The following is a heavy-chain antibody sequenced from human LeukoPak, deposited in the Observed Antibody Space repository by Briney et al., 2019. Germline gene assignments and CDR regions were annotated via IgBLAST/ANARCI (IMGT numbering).Heavy chain of an antibody. CDR3: AAEISGTVTTFDY. J-gene: IGHJ4*02. CDR1: GFTFTSSA. CDR2: IVVGSGNT. Sequence: AAKVSCKASGFTFTSSAMQWVRQARGQGLEWIGWIVVGSGNTNYAQKFQERVTITRDMSTSTAYMELSSLRSEDTAVYYCAAEISGTVTTFDYWGQGTLVTVSS. V-gene: IGHV1-58*02. D-gene: IGHD4-17*01.